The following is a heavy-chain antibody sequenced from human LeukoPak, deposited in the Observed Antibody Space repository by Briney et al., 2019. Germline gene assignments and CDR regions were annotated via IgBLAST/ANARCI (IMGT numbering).Heavy chain of an antibody. CDR1: GFTFSSYG. CDR3: ARGPIQLWSYFDY. V-gene: IGHV3-33*01. D-gene: IGHD5-18*01. J-gene: IGHJ4*02. CDR2: IWYDGSNK. Sequence: GGSLRLSRAASGFTFSSYGMPWVRQAPGKGLEWVAVIWYDGSNKYYADSVEGRFTISRDNSKNTLYLQMNSLRAEDTAVYYCARGPIQLWSYFDYWGQGTLVTVSS.